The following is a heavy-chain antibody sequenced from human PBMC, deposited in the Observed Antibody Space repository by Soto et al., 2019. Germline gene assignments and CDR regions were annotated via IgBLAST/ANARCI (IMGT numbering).Heavy chain of an antibody. CDR2: IYPGDSDT. J-gene: IGHJ6*03. V-gene: IGHV5-51*01. D-gene: IGHD6-6*01. CDR1: GYSFTSYW. Sequence: GESLKLSCKGSGYSFTSYWIGWVRQMPGKGLEWMGIIYPGDSDTRYSPSFQGQVTISADKSISTAYLQWSSLKASDTAMYYCAREIRSGSSSFFSYYYYYYMDVWGKGTTVTVSS. CDR3: AREIRSGSSSFFSYYYYYYMDV.